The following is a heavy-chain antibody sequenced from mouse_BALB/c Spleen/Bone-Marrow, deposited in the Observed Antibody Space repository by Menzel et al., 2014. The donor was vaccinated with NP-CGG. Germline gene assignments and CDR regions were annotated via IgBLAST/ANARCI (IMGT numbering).Heavy chain of an antibody. V-gene: IGHV5-4*02. J-gene: IGHJ4*01. CDR1: GFTFXDYY. CDR2: ISDGGSYT. D-gene: IGHD1-1*01. Sequence: DVKLQESGGGLVKPGGSLKLSCAASGFTFXDYYMYWVRQTPEKRLEWVATISDGGSYTYYPDSVKGRFTVSRDNGKNNLYLQMSSLKSEDTAMYYCARYGSSPYAMDYWGQGASVTVSS. CDR3: ARYGSSPYAMDY.